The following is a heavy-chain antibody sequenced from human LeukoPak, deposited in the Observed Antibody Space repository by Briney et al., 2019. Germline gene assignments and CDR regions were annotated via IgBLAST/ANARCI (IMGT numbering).Heavy chain of an antibody. Sequence: ASVKVSCKVSGYTLTELSMHWVRQAPGKGLEWMGGFDPEDGETIYAQKFQGRVTMTEDTSTDTAYMELRSLRSDDTAVYYCARGRWGSIAAAGTNRPXXDPXXXGTXVTVS. J-gene: IGHJ5*02. CDR2: FDPEDGET. V-gene: IGHV1-24*01. CDR3: ARGRWGSIAAAGTNRPXXDP. D-gene: IGHD6-13*01. CDR1: GYTLTELS.